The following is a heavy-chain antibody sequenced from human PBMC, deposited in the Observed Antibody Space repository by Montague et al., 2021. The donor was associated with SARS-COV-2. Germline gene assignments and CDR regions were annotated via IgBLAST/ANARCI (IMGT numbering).Heavy chain of an antibody. CDR1: GFSLSTSGVG. Sequence: PALVKPTQTLTLTCTFSGFSLSTSGVGVGWIRQPPGKALEWLALIYWDDDKRYTPSLTSRLTITKDTSKNQVVLTMTNMDPVDTATYYCAHRPLLALKGQIDYWGQGTLVTVSS. D-gene: IGHD3-3*02. CDR2: IYWDDDK. J-gene: IGHJ4*01. CDR3: AHRPLLALKGQIDY. V-gene: IGHV2-5*02.